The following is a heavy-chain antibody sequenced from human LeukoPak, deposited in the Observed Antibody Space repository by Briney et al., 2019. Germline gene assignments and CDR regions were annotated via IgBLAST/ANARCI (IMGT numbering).Heavy chain of an antibody. CDR3: AKGDTGMVRRYYLDH. V-gene: IGHV3-23*01. CDR2: VSGRGGST. Sequence: GGSLRLSRAASGFTFSNYAMNWVRQAPGKGLEWVSVVSGRGGSTYYAEPVKGRITISRDNSKNTLYLQMNTLRAEDTAVYYCAKGDTGMVRRYYLDHWGQGSLVTVSS. CDR1: GFTFSNYA. D-gene: IGHD5-18*01. J-gene: IGHJ4*02.